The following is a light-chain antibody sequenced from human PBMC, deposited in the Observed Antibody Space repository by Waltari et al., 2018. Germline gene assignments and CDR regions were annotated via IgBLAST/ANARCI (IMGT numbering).Light chain of an antibody. CDR2: DVS. CDR3: SSYTTTSTWV. CDR1: SSDVGGCNF. Sequence: QSALTQPASVSGSPGQSITISCTGTSSDVGGCNFVSWYQQHPGKAPKLIIYDVSNRPAGVSNLFSGSKSGNTASLTISGLQAEDEADYYCSSYTTTSTWVFGGGTKLTVL. V-gene: IGLV2-14*03. J-gene: IGLJ3*02.